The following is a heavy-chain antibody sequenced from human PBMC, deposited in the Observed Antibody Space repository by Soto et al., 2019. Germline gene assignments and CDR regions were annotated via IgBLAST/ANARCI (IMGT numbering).Heavy chain of an antibody. CDR1: GGSISSSSYY. CDR3: ARLRMAAAGTDCLDP. J-gene: IGHJ5*02. CDR2: IYYSGST. V-gene: IGHV4-39*01. D-gene: IGHD6-13*01. Sequence: SETLSLTCTVSGGSISSSSYYWGWIRQPPGKGLEWIGSIYYSGSTYYNPSLKSRVTISVDTSKNQFSLKLSSVTAADTAVYYCARLRMAAAGTDCLDPWGQGTLVTVSS.